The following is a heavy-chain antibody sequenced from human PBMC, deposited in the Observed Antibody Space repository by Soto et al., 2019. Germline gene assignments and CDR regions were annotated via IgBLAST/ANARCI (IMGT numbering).Heavy chain of an antibody. Sequence: QVHLVQSGDEVKKPGASLKVSCKASGYTFTSYGISWVRQAPGQGLEWMGWISAYNGNTNYAQKLQGRGTMTTDTSTSTAYRELRSLRSDDTAVYYCARGSFTGGDYIRWSYRYTGYFDYCGQGTLVTVSS. CDR1: GYTFTSYG. J-gene: IGHJ4*02. CDR3: ARGSFTGGDYIRWSYRYTGYFDY. D-gene: IGHD3-16*02. CDR2: ISAYNGNT. V-gene: IGHV1-18*01.